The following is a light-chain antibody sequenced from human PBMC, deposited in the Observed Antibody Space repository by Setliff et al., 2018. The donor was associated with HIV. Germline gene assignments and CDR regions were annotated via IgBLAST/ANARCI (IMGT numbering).Light chain of an antibody. CDR1: SIGSKS. CDR2: DAS. CDR3: QVWDSSCVVVP. Sequence: SYELTQPPSESVAPGKTARITCGGNSIGSKSVHWYQQKPGQAPVMVVYDASDRPSGIPERFSGSKSGNTATLTISRVEAGDEADYYCQVWDSSCVVVPFGGGTKVTVL. V-gene: IGLV3-21*03. J-gene: IGLJ2*01.